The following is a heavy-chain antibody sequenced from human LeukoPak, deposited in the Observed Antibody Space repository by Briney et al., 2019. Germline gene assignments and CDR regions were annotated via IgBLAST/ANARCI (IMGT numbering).Heavy chain of an antibody. V-gene: IGHV1-2*02. CDR1: GYTFTGYY. J-gene: IGHJ4*02. D-gene: IGHD3-10*01. CDR2: INPNSGGT. CDR3: ARDLFSAIDY. Sequence: ASVNVSCKVSGYTFTGYYMHWVRQAPGQGLEWMGWINPNSGGTNYAQKFQGRVTMTSDTSISTAYMELSRLRSDDTAVYYCARDLFSAIDYWGQGTLVTVSS.